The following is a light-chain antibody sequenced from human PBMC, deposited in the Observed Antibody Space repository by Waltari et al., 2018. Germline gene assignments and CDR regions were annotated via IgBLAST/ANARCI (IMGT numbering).Light chain of an antibody. Sequence: SSELTQDPAVSVALGQTVRITCQGASLRTSYASWYQLKSGQAPILVLFGKNKRPSGIPDRFSGYNSETTTSLTITGAQAEDEADYYCSSRDSSASHVLFAGGTKLTVL. CDR2: GKN. J-gene: IGLJ2*01. V-gene: IGLV3-19*01. CDR3: SSRDSSASHVL. CDR1: SLRTSY.